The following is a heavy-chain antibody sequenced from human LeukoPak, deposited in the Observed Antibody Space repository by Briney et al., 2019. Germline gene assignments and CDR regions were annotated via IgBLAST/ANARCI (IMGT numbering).Heavy chain of an antibody. CDR3: ARASRWLAFDN. CDR2: IYNGDNT. Sequence: GGSLLLACSAPGLTVSSTYVGSVRQAPGKGLEWVSVIYNGDNTYDADSVQGRFTISKDNSKNTLYLQMNSLRPEDTAVYFCARASRWLAFDNWGQGTLVTVSS. CDR1: GLTVSSTY. D-gene: IGHD6-19*01. J-gene: IGHJ4*02. V-gene: IGHV3-66*01.